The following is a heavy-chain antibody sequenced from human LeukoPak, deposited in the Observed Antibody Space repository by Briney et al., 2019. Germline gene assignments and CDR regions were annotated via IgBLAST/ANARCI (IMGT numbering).Heavy chain of an antibody. CDR3: ASGSMVIGVAVAGNFFDY. D-gene: IGHD6-19*01. J-gene: IGHJ4*02. CDR2: INTNTGNP. V-gene: IGHV7-4-1*02. CDR1: GYTFTSYA. Sequence: ASVKVSCKASGYTFTSYAMNWVRQAPGQGLEWMGWINTNTGNPTYAQGFTGRFVFSLDTSVSTAYLQISSLKAEDTAVYYCASGSMVIGVAVAGNFFDYWGQGTLVTVSS.